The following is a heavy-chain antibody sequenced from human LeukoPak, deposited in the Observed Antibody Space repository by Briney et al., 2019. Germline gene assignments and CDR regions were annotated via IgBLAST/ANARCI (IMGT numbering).Heavy chain of an antibody. J-gene: IGHJ3*02. CDR2: IYHSGST. Sequence: SETLSLTCAVSGGSISSGGYSWSWIRQPPGKGLEWIGYIYHSGSTYYNPSLKSRVTISVDRSKNQFSLKLSSVTAADTAVYYCARGVLRFGPPFDIWGQGTMVTVSS. CDR3: ARGVLRFGPPFDI. CDR1: GGSISSGGYS. V-gene: IGHV4-30-2*01. D-gene: IGHD3-10*01.